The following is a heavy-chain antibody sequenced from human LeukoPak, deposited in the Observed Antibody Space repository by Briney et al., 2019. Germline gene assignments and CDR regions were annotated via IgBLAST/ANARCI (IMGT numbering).Heavy chain of an antibody. D-gene: IGHD3-22*01. CDR2: ISGSGGST. CDR1: GFTFSSYG. J-gene: IGHJ4*02. Sequence: PGGTLRLSCAASGFTFSSYGMSWGRQAPGKGLEWVSAISGSGGSTYYADSVKGRFTISRDNSKNTLYLQMNRLRAEDTAVYYCAKDRTTMIVVDITDLNFDYWGQGTLVTVSS. CDR3: AKDRTTMIVVDITDLNFDY. V-gene: IGHV3-23*01.